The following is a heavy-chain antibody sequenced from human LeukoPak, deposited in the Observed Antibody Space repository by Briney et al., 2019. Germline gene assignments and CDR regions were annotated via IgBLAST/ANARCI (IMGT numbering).Heavy chain of an antibody. Sequence: GASVKVSCKASGYTFTGYYMHWVRQAPGQGLEWMGWINPNSGGTIYAQNFQGRVTMTRDTSISTAYMELSRLRSDDTAVYYCARELKEYSGYHWDYYFDYWGQGTLVTVSS. D-gene: IGHD5-12*01. CDR2: INPNSGGT. CDR3: ARELKEYSGYHWDYYFDY. V-gene: IGHV1-2*02. CDR1: GYTFTGYY. J-gene: IGHJ4*02.